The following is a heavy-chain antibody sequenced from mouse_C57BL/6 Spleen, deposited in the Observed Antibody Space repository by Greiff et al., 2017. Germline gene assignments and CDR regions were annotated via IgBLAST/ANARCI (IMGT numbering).Heavy chain of an antibody. Sequence: EVKLQESGGDLVKPGGSLKLSCAASGFTFSSYGMSWVRQTPDKRLEWVATISSGGSYTYYPDSVKGRFTISRDNAKNTLYLQMSSLKSEDTAMYYCARGTGGYFDVWGTGTTVTVSS. CDR3: ARGTGGYFDV. D-gene: IGHD3-3*01. CDR1: GFTFSSYG. V-gene: IGHV5-6*01. CDR2: ISSGGSYT. J-gene: IGHJ1*03.